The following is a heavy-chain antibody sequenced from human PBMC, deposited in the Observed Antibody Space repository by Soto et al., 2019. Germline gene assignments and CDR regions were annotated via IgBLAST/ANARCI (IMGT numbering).Heavy chain of an antibody. Sequence: VQLVQSGAEVKKPGSSVKVSCKASGGTFSSYAISWVRQAPGQGLEWMGGIIPIFGTANYAQKFQGRVTITADESTSTAYMELSSLRSEDTAVYYCARACSSTSCLNYYYYYGMDVWGQGTTVTVSS. V-gene: IGHV1-69*01. J-gene: IGHJ6*02. CDR3: ARACSSTSCLNYYYYYGMDV. D-gene: IGHD2-2*01. CDR2: IIPIFGTA. CDR1: GGTFSSYA.